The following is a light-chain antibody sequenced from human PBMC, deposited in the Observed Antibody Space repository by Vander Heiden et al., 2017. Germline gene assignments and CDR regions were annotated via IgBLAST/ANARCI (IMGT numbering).Light chain of an antibody. V-gene: IGKV3-11*01. Sequence: EIVVTQSPATLSLSPGERATLSSRASQSVTSYLVWYQQKPGQAPRLLIYDASKRATGIPDRFSGSGSGTDFTLTISSLEPEDFAVYYCQQRGSWPRTFGQGTKVEIK. CDR2: DAS. CDR1: QSVTSY. CDR3: QQRGSWPRT. J-gene: IGKJ1*01.